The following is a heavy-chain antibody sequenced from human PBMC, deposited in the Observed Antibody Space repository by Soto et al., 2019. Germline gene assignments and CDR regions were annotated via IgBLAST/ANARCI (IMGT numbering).Heavy chain of an antibody. V-gene: IGHV1-69*02. D-gene: IGHD3-10*01. CDR1: GVTFSSYT. Sequence: ASVKVSCKASGVTFSSYTISWVRQAPGQGLEWMGRIIPILGIANYAQKFQGRVTITADKSTSTAYMELSSLRSEDTAVYYCASGLTDFYGSGSPQTYWGQGTLVIVSS. J-gene: IGHJ4*02. CDR3: ASGLTDFYGSGSPQTY. CDR2: IIPILGIA.